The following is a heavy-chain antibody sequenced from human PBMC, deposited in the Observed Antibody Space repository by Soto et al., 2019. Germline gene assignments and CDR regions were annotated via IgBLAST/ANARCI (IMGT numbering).Heavy chain of an antibody. Sequence: EVQLVESGGGVVQPGGSLRLSCAASGFTFSTYWMSWVRHAPGKGPEFVANIKEDGGVKNYVDSVRGRVTISRDNAKNSVYLQMNSLRSEDTAVYYCARDPGSSAFDIWGQGAVVTVSS. CDR2: IKEDGGVK. J-gene: IGHJ3*02. D-gene: IGHD2-2*01. V-gene: IGHV3-7*04. CDR1: GFTFSTYW. CDR3: ARDPGSSAFDI.